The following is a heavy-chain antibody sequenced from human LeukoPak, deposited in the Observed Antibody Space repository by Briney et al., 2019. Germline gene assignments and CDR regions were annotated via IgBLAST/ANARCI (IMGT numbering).Heavy chain of an antibody. D-gene: IGHD4-17*01. Sequence: GGSLRLSCTASGFTFSSYTMSWVRQAPGEGLEWLSAINGRGITYYAGSVKGRFTISRDNSENTLYLQMNSLTVDDTAVYFCAKERQTGDYFTSDYWGQGTLVTASS. CDR3: AKERQTGDYFTSDY. V-gene: IGHV3-23*01. J-gene: IGHJ4*02. CDR2: INGRGIT. CDR1: GFTFSSYT.